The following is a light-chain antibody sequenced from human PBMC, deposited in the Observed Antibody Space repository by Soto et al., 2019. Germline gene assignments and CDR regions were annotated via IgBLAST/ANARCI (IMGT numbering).Light chain of an antibody. CDR1: SSDVGGYNR. CDR2: EVS. Sequence: QSALTQPPSVSGSPGQSVTISCTGTSSDVGGYNRVSWYQQPPGTGPKLMIYEVSNRPSGVPDRFSGSKSGNTASLTISGLQAEDEADYYCSSYTSSSTWVFGGGTKVTVL. CDR3: SSYTSSSTWV. J-gene: IGLJ3*02. V-gene: IGLV2-18*02.